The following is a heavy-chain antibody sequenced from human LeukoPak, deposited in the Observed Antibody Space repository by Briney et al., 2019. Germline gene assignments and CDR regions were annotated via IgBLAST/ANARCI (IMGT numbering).Heavy chain of an antibody. CDR2: IYYSGSA. D-gene: IGHD1-1*01. Sequence: SETLSLTCTVSGGSISGYYWGWIRQPPGKGLEWIGYIYYSGSANNNPSLKSRATISVDTSKNQFSLKLSSVTAADTAVYYCARRGYSDAFDIWGQGTMVTVSS. CDR3: ARRGYSDAFDI. V-gene: IGHV4-59*01. CDR1: GGSISGYY. J-gene: IGHJ3*02.